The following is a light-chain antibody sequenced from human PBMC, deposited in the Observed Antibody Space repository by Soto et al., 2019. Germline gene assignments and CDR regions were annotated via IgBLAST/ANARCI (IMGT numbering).Light chain of an antibody. CDR2: DVT. Sequence: QSALTQPASVSGSPGRSVTISCTGSSSDVGDFNYVSWYQHLPGRAPKLIIYDVTNRPSGISYRVSASKSGRTASLTISGLQSEDEADYYCISYSCSSTPVVFGGGTKLTVL. CDR1: SSDVGDFNY. CDR3: ISYSCSSTPVV. V-gene: IGLV2-14*03. J-gene: IGLJ2*01.